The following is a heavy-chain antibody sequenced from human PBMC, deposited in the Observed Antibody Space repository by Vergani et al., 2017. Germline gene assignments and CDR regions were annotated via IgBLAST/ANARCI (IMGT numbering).Heavy chain of an antibody. CDR2: IYWDDDK. CDR1: GFSLSTSGVG. V-gene: IGHV2-5*02. CDR3: AHFSLSWSRLVGYGRQNAFDI. Sequence: QITLKESGPTLVKPTQTLTLTCTFSGFSLSTSGVGVGWIRQPPGKALEWLALIYWDDDKRYSPSLKSRLTITKDTSKNQVVLTMTNMDPVDTATYYCAHFSLSWSRLVGYGRQNAFDIWGQGTMVTVSS. J-gene: IGHJ3*02. D-gene: IGHD2-8*02.